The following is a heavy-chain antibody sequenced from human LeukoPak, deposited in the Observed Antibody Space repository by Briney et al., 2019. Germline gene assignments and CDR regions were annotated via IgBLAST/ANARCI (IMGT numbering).Heavy chain of an antibody. CDR1: GFTFSSYW. CDR3: ARDNSVKLLYDFWSGYYTPNYYFDY. Sequence: GGSLRLSCAASGFTFSSYWMSWVRQAPGKGLEWVANIKQEGSETYYVDSVKGRFTISRDNAKNSLYLQMNSLRAEDTAVYYCARDNSVKLLYDFWSGYYTPNYYFDYWGQGTLVTVSS. J-gene: IGHJ4*02. D-gene: IGHD3-3*01. V-gene: IGHV3-7*01. CDR2: IKQEGSET.